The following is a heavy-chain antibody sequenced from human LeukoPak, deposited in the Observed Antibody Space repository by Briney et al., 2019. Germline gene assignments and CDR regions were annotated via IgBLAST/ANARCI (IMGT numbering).Heavy chain of an antibody. CDR3: AKDLGYSSGWHEDY. V-gene: IGHV3-23*01. D-gene: IGHD6-19*01. Sequence: GGSLRLSCAASGFTFSSYAMSWVRQAPGKGLEWVSAISGSGGSTYYADSVKGRFTISRDNSKNTLYLQMNSLRAEDTAVYYCAKDLGYSSGWHEDYWGQGTLVTVSS. CDR1: GFTFSSYA. CDR2: ISGSGGST. J-gene: IGHJ4*02.